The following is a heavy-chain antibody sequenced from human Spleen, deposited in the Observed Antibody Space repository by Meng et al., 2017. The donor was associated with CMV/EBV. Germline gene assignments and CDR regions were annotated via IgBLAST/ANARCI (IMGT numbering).Heavy chain of an antibody. D-gene: IGHD2-2*01. CDR2: INYSGST. V-gene: IGHV4-61*01. CDR1: GGSVSSGFYY. Sequence: GSLRLSCTVSGGSVSSGFYYWSWIRQPPGKGLEWIGYINYSGSTKYNPSLKSRVTISVDTSKDQFSLKLKTVTAADTAVYYCAREYCSSTSCYYGMDVWGQGTTVTVSS. J-gene: IGHJ6*02. CDR3: AREYCSSTSCYYGMDV.